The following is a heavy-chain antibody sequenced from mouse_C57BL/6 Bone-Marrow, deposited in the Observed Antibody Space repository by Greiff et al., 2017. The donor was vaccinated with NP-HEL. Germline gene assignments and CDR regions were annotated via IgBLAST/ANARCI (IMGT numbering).Heavy chain of an antibody. CDR2: IDPENGDT. CDR3: TTQGVYYYGEGALMDY. J-gene: IGHJ4*01. V-gene: IGHV14-4*01. CDR1: GFNIKDDY. D-gene: IGHD1-1*01. Sequence: VQLQQSGAELVRPGASVKLSCTASGFNIKDDYMPWVKQRPEQGLEWIGWIDPENGDTEYASKFQGKATITADTSSNTAYLQRSSLTSEDTAVYYCTTQGVYYYGEGALMDYWVQGTSVTVSS.